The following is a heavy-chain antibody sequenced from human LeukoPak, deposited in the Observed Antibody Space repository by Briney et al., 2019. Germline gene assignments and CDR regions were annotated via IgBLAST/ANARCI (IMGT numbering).Heavy chain of an antibody. CDR2: IYDSGST. D-gene: IGHD5-18*01. CDR1: GNSISSYY. Sequence: SETLSLTCTVSGNSISSYYWSWIRQPPGQVLEWIGHIYDSGSTKYNPSLKSRVTISVDTSKNQFSLKLSSVTAADTAVYYCASKRGYSYVPDAFDIWGQGTMVTVSS. CDR3: ASKRGYSYVPDAFDI. V-gene: IGHV4-59*12. J-gene: IGHJ3*02.